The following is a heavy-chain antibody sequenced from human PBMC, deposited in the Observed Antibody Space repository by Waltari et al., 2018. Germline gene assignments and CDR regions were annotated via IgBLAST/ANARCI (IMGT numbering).Heavy chain of an antibody. J-gene: IGHJ4*02. CDR3: ARERELRFPDY. D-gene: IGHD1-7*01. CDR2: IYYSGST. Sequence: QLQLQESGPGLVKPSETLSLTCTVSCGSISRSSYYWGWIRQPPGKGLEWIGSIYYSGSTYYNPSLKSRVTISVDTSKNQFSLKLSSVTAADTAVYYCARERELRFPDYWGQGTLVTVSS. CDR1: CGSISRSSYY. V-gene: IGHV4-39*07.